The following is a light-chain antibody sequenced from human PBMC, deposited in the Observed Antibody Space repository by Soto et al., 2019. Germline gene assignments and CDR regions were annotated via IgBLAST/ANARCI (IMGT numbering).Light chain of an antibody. CDR2: GAS. Sequence: DTVSMQSPGTLSLSPGERATRSCRASQSVRNSYLAWYQQTTGQPPRLLIYGASSRATGIPDRFSGSGSWTDFTLTISSLLSEDVEVDYRHQSYKWPLTFGGGTEVDIK. V-gene: IGKV3-20*01. CDR3: HQSYKWPLT. CDR1: QSVRNSY. J-gene: IGKJ4*01.